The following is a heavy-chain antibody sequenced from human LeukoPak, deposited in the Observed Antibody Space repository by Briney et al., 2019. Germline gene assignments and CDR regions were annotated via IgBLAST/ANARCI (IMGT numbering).Heavy chain of an antibody. J-gene: IGHJ4*02. D-gene: IGHD2-15*01. CDR1: GGSISRSSYN. CDR3: ARRYCSGSSCYFFDY. CDR2: IPYLGST. V-gene: IGHV4-39*01. Sequence: SETLSLTRTVSGGSISRSSYNCVWIRHPPGKGLEWIGCIPYLGSTYYNPSLKTRVTISVDTSKNQFSLRLSSVTAADTAVYYCARRYCSGSSCYFFDYWGQGTLVTVSS.